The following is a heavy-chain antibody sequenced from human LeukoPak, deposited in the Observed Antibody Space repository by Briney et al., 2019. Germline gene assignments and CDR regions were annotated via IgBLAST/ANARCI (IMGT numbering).Heavy chain of an antibody. J-gene: IGHJ4*02. CDR1: GFTSSSYA. Sequence: GRSLRLSCAASGFTSSSYAMHWVRQAPGKGLEWVAVISYDGSNKYYADSVKGRFTTSRDNSKNTLYLQMNSLRAEDTAVYYCASFYCSSTSCHNPHFDYWGQGTLVTVSS. CDR3: ASFYCSSTSCHNPHFDY. V-gene: IGHV3-30*04. CDR2: ISYDGSNK. D-gene: IGHD2-2*02.